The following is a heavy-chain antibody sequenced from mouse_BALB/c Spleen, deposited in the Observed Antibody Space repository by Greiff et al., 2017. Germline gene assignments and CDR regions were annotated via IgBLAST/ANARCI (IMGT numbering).Heavy chain of an antibody. J-gene: IGHJ3*01. D-gene: IGHD2-1*01. CDR2: ISSGGSYT. Sequence: EVKVVESGGGLVKPGGSLKLSCAASGFTFSSYAMSWVRQSPEKRLEWVAEISSGGSYTYYPDTVTGRFTISRDNAKNTLYLEMSSLRSEDTAMYYCARDYGYGNFAYWGQGTLVTVSA. V-gene: IGHV5-9-4*01. CDR1: GFTFSSYA. CDR3: ARDYGYGNFAY.